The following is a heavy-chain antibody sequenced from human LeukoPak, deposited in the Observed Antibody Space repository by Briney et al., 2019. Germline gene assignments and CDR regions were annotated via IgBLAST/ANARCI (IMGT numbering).Heavy chain of an antibody. D-gene: IGHD2-21*02. J-gene: IGHJ4*02. CDR2: ISYDGNDK. Sequence: GGSLRLSCAASGFSFNSSGMHWVRQAPGKGLEWVAVISYDGNDKYYADSVKGRFTISRDNSKNTLFLQMNGLRVDDTAVYYCAKDEVTVLDYWGQGTLVTVSS. CDR3: AKDEVTVLDY. CDR1: GFSFNSSG. V-gene: IGHV3-30*18.